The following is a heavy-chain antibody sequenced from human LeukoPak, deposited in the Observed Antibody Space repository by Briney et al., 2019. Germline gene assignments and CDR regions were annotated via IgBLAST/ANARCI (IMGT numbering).Heavy chain of an antibody. CDR3: ARDMAAAGYQDAFDI. CDR2: ISYDGSNK. D-gene: IGHD6-13*01. CDR1: GFTFSSYA. V-gene: IGHV3-30-3*01. Sequence: GGSLRLSCAASGFTFSSYAMHWVRQAPGKGLEWVAVISYDGSNKYYADSVKGRFTISRDNSKNTLYLQMNSLRAEDTAVYYCARDMAAAGYQDAFDIWGQGTMVTVSS. J-gene: IGHJ3*02.